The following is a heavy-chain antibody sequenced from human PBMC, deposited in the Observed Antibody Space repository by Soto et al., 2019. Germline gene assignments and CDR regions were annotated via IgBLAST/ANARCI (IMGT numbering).Heavy chain of an antibody. CDR2: VSNGGNTK. J-gene: IGHJ6*02. V-gene: IGHV3-30*18. CDR1: EFTFSSYA. D-gene: IGHD2-8*02. Sequence: QVQLVESGGGVVQPGESLRLSCAASEFTFSSYAMHWVRQAPGKGLEWVAVVSNGGNTKYYGDPVKGRFTISRDNAKNRLNLEMNCVTDEDTAVYYCAKDQSTDSRSYHALDVWGQGTTVTGSS. CDR3: AKDQSTDSRSYHALDV.